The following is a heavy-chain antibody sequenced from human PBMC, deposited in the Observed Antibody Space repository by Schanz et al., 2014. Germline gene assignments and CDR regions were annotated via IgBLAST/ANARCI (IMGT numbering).Heavy chain of an antibody. CDR2: IYHTGST. CDR3: ARDRGHGDLPGDI. CDR1: GGSFSGYY. Sequence: QVQLQQWGAGLLKPSETLSLTCGVFGGSFSGYYWCWIRPPPGKGLEWIGEIYHTGSTNYNPSLKGRVTISVDTSKNQFSLNLISVTAADTAVYYCARDRGHGDLPGDIWGQGTMVTVSS. J-gene: IGHJ3*02. V-gene: IGHV4-34*01. D-gene: IGHD4-17*01.